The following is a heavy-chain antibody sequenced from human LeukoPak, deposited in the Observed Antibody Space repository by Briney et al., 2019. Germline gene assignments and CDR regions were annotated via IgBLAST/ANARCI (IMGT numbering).Heavy chain of an antibody. Sequence: GASVKVSCKASGYTFTSYYMHWVRQAPGQRLEWMGWINAGNGNTKYSQEFQGRVTITRDTSASAVYMELSSLRSDDMAVYYCARVVRYSSGPLTDLLPYYFDYWGQGTLVTVSS. CDR3: ARVVRYSSGPLTDLLPYYFDY. CDR2: INAGNGNT. J-gene: IGHJ4*02. D-gene: IGHD6-19*01. CDR1: GYTFTSYY. V-gene: IGHV1-3*03.